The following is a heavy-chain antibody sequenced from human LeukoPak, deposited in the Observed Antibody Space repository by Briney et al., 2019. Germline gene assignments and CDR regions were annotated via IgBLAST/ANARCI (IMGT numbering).Heavy chain of an antibody. J-gene: IGHJ4*02. D-gene: IGHD4-23*01. Sequence: ASVKVSCKASGYTFTSYGISWVRQAPGQGLEWMGWISAYNGNTNYAQKLQGRVTMTTDTSTSTAYMELRSLRSDDTAVYYCARKGGYGGNSGYFDYWGQGTLVTVSS. CDR3: ARKGGYGGNSGYFDY. V-gene: IGHV1-18*01. CDR1: GYTFTSYG. CDR2: ISAYNGNT.